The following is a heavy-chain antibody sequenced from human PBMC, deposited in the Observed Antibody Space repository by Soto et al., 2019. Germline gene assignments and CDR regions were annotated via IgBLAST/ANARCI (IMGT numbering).Heavy chain of an antibody. CDR3: ARVSGNAFDV. Sequence: QVQLQESGPGLVKSSQTLSLTCTVSGGSISSGAYYWSWIRQHPGKDLEWIGYINYSGTTYLSPSPQSRVTMSVDPSKNQFSLRLRSVTAADTAVYFCARVSGNAFDVWGQGTMVSVSS. J-gene: IGHJ3*01. V-gene: IGHV4-31*03. CDR1: GGSISSGAYY. CDR2: INYSGTT. D-gene: IGHD3-10*01.